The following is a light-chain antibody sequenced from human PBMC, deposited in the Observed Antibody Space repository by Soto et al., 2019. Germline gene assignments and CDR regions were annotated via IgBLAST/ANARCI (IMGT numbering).Light chain of an antibody. V-gene: IGLV2-14*01. Sequence: QSALTQPASVSGSPGQSITISCTGTGSDVGGYNYVSWYQQYPGKAPKLMIYDVSNRPSGVSNRFSGSKSGNTAALIIFGLQAEDEADYYCCSYTSSSTYGFGTGTKLTVL. J-gene: IGLJ1*01. CDR2: DVS. CDR1: GSDVGGYNY. CDR3: CSYTSSSTYG.